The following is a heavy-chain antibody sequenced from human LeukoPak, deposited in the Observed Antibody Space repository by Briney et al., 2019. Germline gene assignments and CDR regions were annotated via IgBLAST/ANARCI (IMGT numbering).Heavy chain of an antibody. J-gene: IGHJ5*02. CDR1: GGSISSYY. D-gene: IGHD3-3*01. Sequence: SETLSLTCTVSGGSISSYYWSWIRQPAGKGLEWIGRIYTSGSTNYNPSLKSRVTMSVDTSKNQFSLKLSPVTAADTAVYYCARGPYDFWSGNNWFDPWGQGTLVTVSS. CDR2: IYTSGST. V-gene: IGHV4-4*07. CDR3: ARGPYDFWSGNNWFDP.